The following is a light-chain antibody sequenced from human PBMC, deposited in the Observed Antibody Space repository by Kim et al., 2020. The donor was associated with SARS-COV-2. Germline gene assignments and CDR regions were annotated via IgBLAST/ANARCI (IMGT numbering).Light chain of an antibody. V-gene: IGKV3-20*01. CDR2: GTS. Sequence: EIVLMQSPGTLSLSPGERATLSCRASQTLTSSYLAWYQQKPGQAPRLLIYGTSTRATGIADRFSGSGSGTDFTLTISRLESEDSAVYYCQPYGRSPSYTFGQGTKLEI. CDR1: QTLTSSY. CDR3: QPYGRSPSYT. J-gene: IGKJ2*01.